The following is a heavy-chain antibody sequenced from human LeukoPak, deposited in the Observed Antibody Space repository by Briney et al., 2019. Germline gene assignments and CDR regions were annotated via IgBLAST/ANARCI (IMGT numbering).Heavy chain of an antibody. Sequence: GGSLRLSCAASGFTFSNYHMSWVSQAPGKRLEWVSYSSTSGYTTYYADSVKGRFTISRDNARNSLYLQMNSLRAEDTAVYYCAREYSGYDGDAFDMWGQGTMVTVSS. J-gene: IGHJ3*02. CDR3: AREYSGYDGDAFDM. CDR2: SSTSGYTT. CDR1: GFTFSNYH. V-gene: IGHV3-11*04. D-gene: IGHD5-12*01.